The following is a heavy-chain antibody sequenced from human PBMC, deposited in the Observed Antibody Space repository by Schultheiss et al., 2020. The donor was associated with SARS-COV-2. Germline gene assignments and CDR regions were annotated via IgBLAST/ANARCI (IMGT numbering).Heavy chain of an antibody. CDR3: ARERAYIAARYFPYMDV. V-gene: IGHV1-2*02. D-gene: IGHD6-6*01. Sequence: ASVKVSCKASGGTFSSYAISWVRQAPGQGLEWMGWINPNSGGTNYAQKFQGRVTMTRDTSISTAYMELSRLRSDDTAVYYCARERAYIAARYFPYMDVWGQGTTVTVSS. CDR1: GGTFSSYA. J-gene: IGHJ6*02. CDR2: INPNSGGT.